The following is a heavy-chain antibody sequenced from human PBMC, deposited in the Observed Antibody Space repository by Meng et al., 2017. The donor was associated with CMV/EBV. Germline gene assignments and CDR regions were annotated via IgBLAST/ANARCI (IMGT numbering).Heavy chain of an antibody. Sequence: SCKASGYTFNSYVMSWVRQPPGKGLEWVSDVSGSGDNTYYAESVKGRFTVSRDNSKNTLYLEMNNLRADDAAVYYCARKPGSGAIFGVGIRPPYYFDNWGQGALVTVSS. J-gene: IGHJ4*02. CDR2: VSGSGDNT. CDR3: ARKPGSGAIFGVGIRPPYYFDN. D-gene: IGHD3-3*01. V-gene: IGHV3-23*01. CDR1: GYTFNSYV.